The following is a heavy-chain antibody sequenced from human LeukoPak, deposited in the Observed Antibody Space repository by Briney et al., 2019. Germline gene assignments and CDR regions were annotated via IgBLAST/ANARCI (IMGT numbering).Heavy chain of an antibody. CDR1: GGSISSSSYY. V-gene: IGHV4-61*02. J-gene: IGHJ6*03. CDR2: IYTSGST. CDR3: ARGRPREGYMDV. Sequence: PSETLSLTCTVSGGSISSSSYYWSWIRQPAGKGLEWIGRIYTSGSTNYNPSLKSRVTMSVDTSKNQFSLKLSSVTAADTAVYYCARGRPREGYMDVWGKGTTVTVSS.